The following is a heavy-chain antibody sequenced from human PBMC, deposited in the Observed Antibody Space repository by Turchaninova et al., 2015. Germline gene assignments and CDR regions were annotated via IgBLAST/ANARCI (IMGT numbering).Heavy chain of an antibody. CDR3: ARDPAGYGSAHLDY. D-gene: IGHD3-10*01. J-gene: IGHJ4*02. Sequence: EVQLVESGGGLVQPGGSLRVSCAASGFTFLNYWLHWVRLAPGRRLQWVASINQDGSKKYNVDSVKGRLTISRENAKNSLYLQMNSLRVEDTAVYYCARDPAGYGSAHLDYWGQGTLVTVSS. CDR2: INQDGSKK. CDR1: GFTFLNYW. V-gene: IGHV3-7*03.